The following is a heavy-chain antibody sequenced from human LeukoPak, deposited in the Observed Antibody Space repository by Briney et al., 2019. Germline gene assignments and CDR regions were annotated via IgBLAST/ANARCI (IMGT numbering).Heavy chain of an antibody. J-gene: IGHJ4*02. CDR1: GFPFSSYW. V-gene: IGHV3-74*01. CDR2: INSDGRST. Sequence: GGSLRLSCAASGFPFSSYWMHWVRHAPGKGLVWVSRINSDGRSTSYADSVKGGFTISRHNAKNPLHLQMNSLRAEDTAVYYCARDYRYCSSTSCHIPENYFDYWGQGTLVTVSS. D-gene: IGHD2-2*01. CDR3: ARDYRYCSSTSCHIPENYFDY.